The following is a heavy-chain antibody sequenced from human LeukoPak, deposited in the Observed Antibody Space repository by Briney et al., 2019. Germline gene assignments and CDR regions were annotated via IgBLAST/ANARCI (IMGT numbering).Heavy chain of an antibody. CDR3: ATIAAAGTSLGTFDY. Sequence: SETLSLTCAVYGGSFSGYYWSWIRQPPGKGLEWIGEINHSGSTNYNPSLKSRVTISVDTSKNQFSLKLSSVTAADTAVYYCATIAAAGTSLGTFDYWGQGTLVTVSS. CDR2: INHSGST. CDR1: GGSFSGYY. J-gene: IGHJ4*02. V-gene: IGHV4-34*01. D-gene: IGHD6-13*01.